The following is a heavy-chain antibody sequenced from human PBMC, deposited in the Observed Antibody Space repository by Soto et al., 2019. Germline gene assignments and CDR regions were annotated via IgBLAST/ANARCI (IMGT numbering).Heavy chain of an antibody. CDR1: GFTFSRYE. CDR2: ISSSGSTI. D-gene: IGHD2-15*01. CDR3: ARDSLGYCRTAYCYWFDP. J-gene: IGHJ5*02. Sequence: PGGSLRLSCSASGFTFSRYEMNWVRQAPGKGLEWVSYISSSGSTIYYADSVKARFTISRDNAKNSLYLQMNSLRDEDTAVYFCARDSLGYCRTAYCYWFDPWGQGTLVTVSS. V-gene: IGHV3-48*03.